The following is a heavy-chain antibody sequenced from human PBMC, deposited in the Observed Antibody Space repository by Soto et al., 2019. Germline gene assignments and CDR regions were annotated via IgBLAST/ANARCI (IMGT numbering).Heavy chain of an antibody. D-gene: IGHD5-18*01. J-gene: IGHJ4*02. CDR3: ARASYSYGYYFDY. Sequence: PGGSLRLSCAASGFTFSSYGMHWVRQAPGKGLEWVAVIWYDGSNKYYADSVQGRVTISRDNSKNTLYLQMNSLRAEDTAVYYCARASYSYGYYFDYWGQGTLVTVSS. CDR2: IWYDGSNK. CDR1: GFTFSSYG. V-gene: IGHV3-33*01.